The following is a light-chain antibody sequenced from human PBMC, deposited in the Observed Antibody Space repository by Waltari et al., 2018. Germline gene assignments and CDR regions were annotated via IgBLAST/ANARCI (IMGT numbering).Light chain of an antibody. CDR2: WAS. Sequence: DIVMTQSPDSLPVSLGERATVNCKSSQSVLSSSNNQNSLAWYQQKPGPPPKLLIYWASTRGSGVPDRFSGSGSGTDFTLTISSLQAEDVAVYYCQQYYITPPTFGQGTKVEIK. V-gene: IGKV4-1*01. CDR1: QSVLSSSNNQNS. CDR3: QQYYITPPT. J-gene: IGKJ1*01.